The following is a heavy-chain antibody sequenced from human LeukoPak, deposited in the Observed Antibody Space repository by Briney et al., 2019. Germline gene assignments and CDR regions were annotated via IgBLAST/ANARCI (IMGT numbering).Heavy chain of an antibody. Sequence: SQTLSLTCVISGDSVSGSSVAWNWIRQSPARGLEWLGRAYYRSKWHIDYDVSAKGRITISPDTSKNQLSLQLNSVTPEDTAVYYCVRQERPDFDYWGQGTLVTVSA. CDR3: VRQERPDFDY. V-gene: IGHV6-1*01. CDR1: GDSVSGSSVA. J-gene: IGHJ4*02. CDR2: AYYRSKWHI.